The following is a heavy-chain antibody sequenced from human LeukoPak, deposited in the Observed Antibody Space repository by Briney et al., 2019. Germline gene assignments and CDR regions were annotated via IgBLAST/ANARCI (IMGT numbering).Heavy chain of an antibody. D-gene: IGHD3-10*01. CDR1: GFTFSSYD. CDR3: ARDSSGAWYFDL. V-gene: IGHV3-33*01. J-gene: IGHJ2*01. CDR2: IWYDGSNK. Sequence: GGSLRLSCAASGFTFSSYDMHWVRQAPGKGLEWVADIWYDGSNKYYADSVKGRFTISRDNSKNTLYLQMNSLRAEDTAVYDCARDSSGAWYFDLWCCGTLVTVSS.